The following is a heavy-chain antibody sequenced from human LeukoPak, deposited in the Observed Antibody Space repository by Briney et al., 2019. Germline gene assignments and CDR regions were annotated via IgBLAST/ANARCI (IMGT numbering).Heavy chain of an antibody. CDR2: IYYSGST. CDR1: GGSISSSSYY. D-gene: IGHD4-17*01. Sequence: PSETLSLTCTVSGGSISSSSYYWGWLRQPPGKGLEWIGSIYYSGSTYYNPSLKSRVTISVDTSKNQFSLKLSSVTAADTAVYYCSVAVTRARDYMDVWGKGTTVTVSS. CDR3: SVAVTRARDYMDV. V-gene: IGHV4-39*01. J-gene: IGHJ6*03.